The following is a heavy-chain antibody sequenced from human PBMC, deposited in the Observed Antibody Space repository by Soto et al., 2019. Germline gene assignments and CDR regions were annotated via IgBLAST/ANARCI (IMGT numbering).Heavy chain of an antibody. D-gene: IGHD6-13*01. Sequence: GGSRRLSCAASGFTFSSYAMSWVRQAPGKGLEWVSAISGSGGSTYYADSVKGRFTISRDNSKNTLYLQMNSLRAEDTAVYYCAKDFRGYSSSWSFDYWGQGTLVTVSS. V-gene: IGHV3-23*01. CDR3: AKDFRGYSSSWSFDY. J-gene: IGHJ4*02. CDR2: ISGSGGST. CDR1: GFTFSSYA.